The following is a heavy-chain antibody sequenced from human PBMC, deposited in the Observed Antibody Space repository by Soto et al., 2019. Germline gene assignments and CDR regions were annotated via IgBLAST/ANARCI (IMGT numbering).Heavy chain of an antibody. CDR3: AREALLFVAAYDY. CDR1: GFTFSGYS. V-gene: IGHV3-48*02. J-gene: IGHJ4*02. Sequence: GGSLRLSCAAAGFTFSGYSMNWVRQAPGKGLEWVSYISSSSSTIYYADSVKGRFTISRDNAKNSLYLQMNSLRDEDTAVYYCAREALLFVAAYDYWRQGTLVTVSS. D-gene: IGHD6-19*01. CDR2: ISSSSSTI.